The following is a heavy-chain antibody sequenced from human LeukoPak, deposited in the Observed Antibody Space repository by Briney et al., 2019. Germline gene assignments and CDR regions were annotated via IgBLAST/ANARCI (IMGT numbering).Heavy chain of an antibody. V-gene: IGHV1-2*02. J-gene: IGHJ4*02. CDR3: AREEVRGVIAYDY. CDR1: GYTFTGYY. CDR2: INPNSGGT. Sequence: ASVKVSCKASGYTFTGYYMHWVRQAPGQGLEWMGWINPNSGGTNYAQKYQGRVTMTRDTSISTAYMDLSRLRSEDTAVYYCAREEVRGVIAYDYWGQGTLVTVSS. D-gene: IGHD3-10*01.